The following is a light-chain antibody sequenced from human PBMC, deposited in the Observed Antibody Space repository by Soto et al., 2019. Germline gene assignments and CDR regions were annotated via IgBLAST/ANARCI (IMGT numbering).Light chain of an antibody. CDR1: SSNIGNNP. Sequence: QSVLTQPPSASGTPGQRVTISCSGSSSNIGNNPVNWYQQLPPTAPKLLIYNNNQRPSGVPDRFSGSKSGTSASLAISGLQSEDEADYYCATWDDSLNGVVFGGGTKLTVL. V-gene: IGLV1-44*01. CDR2: NNN. CDR3: ATWDDSLNGVV. J-gene: IGLJ2*01.